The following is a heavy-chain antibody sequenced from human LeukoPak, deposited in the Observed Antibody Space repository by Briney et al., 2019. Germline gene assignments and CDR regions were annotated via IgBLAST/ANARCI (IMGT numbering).Heavy chain of an antibody. CDR1: GGSIRSGDYS. J-gene: IGHJ6*02. CDR3: ARDHTETSSLNFRNYYYYGMDI. CDR2: IYYSGST. D-gene: IGHD4-4*01. V-gene: IGHV4-31*03. Sequence: PSETLSLTCTVFGGSIRSGDYSWNWIRQHPGKGLEWIGYIYYSGSTYYSPSLTSRVTMSVDTSKNQFSLKLSSVTAADTAIYYCARDHTETSSLNFRNYYYYGMDIWGQGTTVIVSS.